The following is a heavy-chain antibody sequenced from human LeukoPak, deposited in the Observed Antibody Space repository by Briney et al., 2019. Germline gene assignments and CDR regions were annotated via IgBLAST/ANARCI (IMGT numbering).Heavy chain of an antibody. Sequence: SETLSLTCTVSGGSISSGDYSWSWIRQPPGKGLEWIGYIYYSGSTYYNPSLKSRVTISVDTSKNQFSLKLSSVTAADTAVYYCARGGSDDFWSGYYIDYWGQGTLVTVSS. CDR3: ARGGSDDFWSGYYIDY. V-gene: IGHV4-30-4*01. CDR2: IYYSGST. D-gene: IGHD3-3*01. CDR1: GGSISSGDYS. J-gene: IGHJ4*02.